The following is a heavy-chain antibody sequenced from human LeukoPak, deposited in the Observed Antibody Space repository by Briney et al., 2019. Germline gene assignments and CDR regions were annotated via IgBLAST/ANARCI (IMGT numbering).Heavy chain of an antibody. J-gene: IGHJ4*02. D-gene: IGHD3-22*01. V-gene: IGHV4-59*08. CDR1: GGSISSYY. CDR3: ARHSNYYDSSGYFFSY. CDR2: IYYSGST. Sequence: PSETLSLTCTVSGGSISSYYWSWIRQPPGKGLEWIGYIYYSGSTNYNPSLKSRVTISVDTSKNQFSLKLSSVTAADTAVYYCARHSNYYDSSGYFFSYWGQGTLVTVSS.